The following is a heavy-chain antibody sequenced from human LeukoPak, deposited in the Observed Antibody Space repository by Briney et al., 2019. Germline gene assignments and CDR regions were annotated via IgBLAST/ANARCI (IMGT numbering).Heavy chain of an antibody. CDR3: ARGYGTGWYGGDY. CDR2: ISAYNGNT. J-gene: IGHJ4*02. D-gene: IGHD6-19*01. V-gene: IGHV1-18*01. Sequence: ASVKVSCKASGYTFTSYGISWVRQAPGQGLEWMGWISAYNGNTNYAQKLQGRVTMTRNSSTGTAHMELSSLRSDDTAVYYCARGYGTGWYGGDYWGQGTLVTVSS. CDR1: GYTFTSYG.